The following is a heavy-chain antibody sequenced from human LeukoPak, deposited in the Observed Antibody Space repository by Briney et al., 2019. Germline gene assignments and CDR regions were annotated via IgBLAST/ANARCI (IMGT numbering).Heavy chain of an antibody. Sequence: SETLSLTCTVSDYSISSGYYWGWIRPPPGKGLEWLGSVYHNGNMYHNPSLKSRVTTLVDTSKNQFSLKLRSVTAADTALYYCARLLHDSRGYYYFDYWGQGILVTVSS. CDR1: DYSISSGYY. D-gene: IGHD3-22*01. CDR3: ARLLHDSRGYYYFDY. CDR2: VYHNGNM. V-gene: IGHV4-38-2*02. J-gene: IGHJ4*02.